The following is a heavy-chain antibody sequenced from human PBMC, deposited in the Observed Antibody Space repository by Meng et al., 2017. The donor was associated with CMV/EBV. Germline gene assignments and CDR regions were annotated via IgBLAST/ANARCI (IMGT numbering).Heavy chain of an antibody. J-gene: IGHJ3*02. CDR1: GFTVSSNY. V-gene: IGHV3-66*02. CDR3: ARERIAAAGTDAFDI. Sequence: GGSLRLSCAASGFTVSSNYMSWVRQAPGKGLEWVSVIYSGGSTYYADSVKGRFTISRDHSKNTLYLQMNSLRAEDTAVYYCARERIAAAGTDAFDIWGQGTMVTVSS. D-gene: IGHD6-13*01. CDR2: IYSGGST.